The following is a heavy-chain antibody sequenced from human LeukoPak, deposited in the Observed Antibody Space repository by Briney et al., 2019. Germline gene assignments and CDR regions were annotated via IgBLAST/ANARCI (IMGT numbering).Heavy chain of an antibody. CDR1: SGSFSDYY. CDR2: INHSGST. V-gene: IGHV4-34*01. D-gene: IGHD6-19*01. J-gene: IGHJ4*02. CDR3: ARQQWLVDY. Sequence: SETLSLTCAVYSGSFSDYYWSWIRQPPGKGLEWIGEINHSGSTNYNPSLKSRVTISVDTSKNQFSLKLSSVTAADTAVYYCARQQWLVDYWGQGTLVTVSS.